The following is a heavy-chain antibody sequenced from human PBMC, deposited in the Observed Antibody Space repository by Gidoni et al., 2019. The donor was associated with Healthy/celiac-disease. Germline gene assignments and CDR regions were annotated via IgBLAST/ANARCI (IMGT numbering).Heavy chain of an antibody. CDR1: TCGYY. Sequence: TCGYYWGWIRQPPGKGLEWIGSIYHSGSTYYNPSLKSRVTISVDTSKNQFSLKLSSVTAADTAVYYCARQVYDSSGYYFVGYFDYWGQGTLVTVSS. D-gene: IGHD3-22*01. V-gene: IGHV4-38-2*01. CDR2: IYHSGST. CDR3: ARQVYDSSGYYFVGYFDY. J-gene: IGHJ4*02.